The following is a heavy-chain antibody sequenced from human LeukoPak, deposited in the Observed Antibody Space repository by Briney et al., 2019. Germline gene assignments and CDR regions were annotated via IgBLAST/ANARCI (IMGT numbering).Heavy chain of an antibody. CDR2: TSASDTI. CDR3: ARARGVLTGWGAYYFDY. J-gene: IGHJ4*02. V-gene: IGHV3-48*04. D-gene: IGHD3-9*01. CDR1: GFTFSSYS. Sequence: GGSLRLSCAASGFTFSSYSMNWVRQAPGKGLEWVSYTSASDTIYYADSVKGRFTISRDNAKNSLDLQMNSLRADDTAVYYCARARGVLTGWGAYYFDYWGQGTLVTVSS.